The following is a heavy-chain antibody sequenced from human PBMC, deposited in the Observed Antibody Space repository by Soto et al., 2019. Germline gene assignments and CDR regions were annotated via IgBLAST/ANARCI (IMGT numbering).Heavy chain of an antibody. CDR1: GGSITNHY. D-gene: IGHD5-18*01. Sequence: QVQLQESGPRLVTPSETLTLTCSLSGGSITNHYWGWIRQPPGKGLEFIGRIYPSGRAHYNPSLQSRLTMSVDTSKNQFSLKVNSVTAADTAIYYCARDYDVNTAVDYWYFDLWGRGSLVTVSS. J-gene: IGHJ2*01. V-gene: IGHV4-4*07. CDR2: IYPSGRA. CDR3: ARDYDVNTAVDYWYFDL.